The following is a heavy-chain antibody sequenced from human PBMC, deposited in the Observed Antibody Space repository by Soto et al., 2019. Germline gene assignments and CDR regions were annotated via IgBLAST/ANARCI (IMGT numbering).Heavy chain of an antibody. V-gene: IGHV3-33*01. Sequence: PGGSLRLSCAASGFTFSSYGMHWVRQAPGKGLEWVAVIWYDGSNKYYADSVKGRFTISRDNSKNTLYLQMNSLRAEDTAVFYWARDGGCRDGYAVGWNWFDHWGQG. CDR3: ARDGGCRDGYAVGWNWFDH. CDR1: GFTFSSYG. D-gene: IGHD5-12*01. CDR2: IWYDGSNK. J-gene: IGHJ5*02.